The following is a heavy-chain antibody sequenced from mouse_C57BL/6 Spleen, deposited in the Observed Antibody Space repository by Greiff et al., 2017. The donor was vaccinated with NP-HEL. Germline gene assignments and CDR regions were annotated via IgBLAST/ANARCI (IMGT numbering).Heavy chain of an antibody. CDR1: GYSITSGYY. J-gene: IGHJ1*03. V-gene: IGHV3-6*01. CDR3: ARYYGMTDWYFDV. CDR2: ISYDGSN. Sequence: EVKLVESGPGLVKPSQSLSLTCSVTGYSITSGYYWNWIRQFPGNKLEWMGYISYDGSNNYNPSLKNRISITRAPSKNQFFLKLHSVTTEDTATYYCARYYGMTDWYFDVWGTGTTVTVSS. D-gene: IGHD1-1*01.